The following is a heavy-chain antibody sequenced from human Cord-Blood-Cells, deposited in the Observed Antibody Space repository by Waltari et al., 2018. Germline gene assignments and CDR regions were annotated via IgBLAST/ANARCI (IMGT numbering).Heavy chain of an antibody. D-gene: IGHD3-10*01. J-gene: IGHJ6*02. V-gene: IGHV4-59*01. CDR2: IYYSGST. Sequence: QVQLQESGPGLVKPSETLSLTCTVSGGSISRYYWSWIRQPPGKGLEWIGYIYYSGSTNYNPSLKSRVTISVDTSKNQFSLKLSSVTAADTAVYYCARAGSGSYYYYYGMDVWGQGTTVTVSS. CDR1: GGSISRYY. CDR3: ARAGSGSYYYYYGMDV.